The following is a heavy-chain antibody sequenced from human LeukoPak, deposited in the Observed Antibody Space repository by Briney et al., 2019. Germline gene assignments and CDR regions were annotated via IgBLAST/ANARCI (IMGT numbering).Heavy chain of an antibody. V-gene: IGHV4-34*01. J-gene: IGHJ4*02. Sequence: KPSETLSLTCAVYGGSFSGYYWSWIRQPPGKRLEWIGEINHSGSTNYNPSLKSRVTISVDTSKNQFSLKLSSVTAADTAVYYCARATYSVYEYFDYWGQGTLATVSS. CDR1: GGSFSGYY. CDR3: ARATYSVYEYFDY. CDR2: INHSGST. D-gene: IGHD5/OR15-5a*01.